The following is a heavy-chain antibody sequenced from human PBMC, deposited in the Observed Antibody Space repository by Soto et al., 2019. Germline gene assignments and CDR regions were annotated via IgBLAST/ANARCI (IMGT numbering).Heavy chain of an antibody. CDR1: GYTFTSYG. CDR2: ISAYNGNT. V-gene: IGHV1-18*01. D-gene: IGHD3-22*01. CDR3: ARDRGVYDSSGYYSDY. J-gene: IGHJ4*02. Sequence: GASVKVSCKASGYTFTSYGISWVRQAPGQGLEWMGWISAYNGNTNYAQKLQGRVTMTTDTSTSTAYMELRSLRSDDTAVYYCARDRGVYDSSGYYSDYWGQGTLVTVSS.